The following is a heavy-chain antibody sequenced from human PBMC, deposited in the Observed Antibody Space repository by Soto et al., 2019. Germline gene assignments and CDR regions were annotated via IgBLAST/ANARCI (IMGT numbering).Heavy chain of an antibody. CDR3: ARGLRRQLLNWFDP. D-gene: IGHD2-2*01. CDR1: GGSISSYY. CDR2: IYYIGST. J-gene: IGHJ5*02. Sequence: SETLSLTCTVSGGSISSYYWSWIRQPPGKGLEWVGYIYYIGSTNYNPSLKSRVTISVDTSKNQFSLKLSSVTAADTAVYYCARGLRRQLLNWFDPWGQGTLVTVSS. V-gene: IGHV4-59*01.